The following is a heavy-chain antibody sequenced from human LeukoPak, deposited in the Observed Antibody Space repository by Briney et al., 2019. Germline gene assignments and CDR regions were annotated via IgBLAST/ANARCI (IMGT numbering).Heavy chain of an antibody. D-gene: IGHD3-16*01. CDR3: ASPYIGGGMDV. V-gene: IGHV1-69*04. J-gene: IGHJ6*02. CDR2: IIPILGIA. CDR1: GGTFSSYG. Sequence: ASVKVSCKASGGTFSSYGITWVRQAPGQGLEWMGRIIPILGIANCAQKFQGRVTITADKSTSTAYMEVSSLRSEDTAVYYCASPYIGGGMDVWGQGTTVTVSS.